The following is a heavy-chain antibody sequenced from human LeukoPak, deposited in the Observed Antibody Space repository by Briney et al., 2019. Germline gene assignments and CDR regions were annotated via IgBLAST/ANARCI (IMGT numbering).Heavy chain of an antibody. Sequence: PSETLSLTCTVSGGSISSYYWSWIRQPPGKGLEWIGYIYYSGSTNYNPSLKSRVTISVDTSKNQFSLKLSSVTAADTAVYYCARGGWSYYYMDVWGKGTTVTVS. CDR3: ARGGWSYYYMDV. CDR2: IYYSGST. V-gene: IGHV4-59*01. J-gene: IGHJ6*03. D-gene: IGHD2-15*01. CDR1: GGSISSYY.